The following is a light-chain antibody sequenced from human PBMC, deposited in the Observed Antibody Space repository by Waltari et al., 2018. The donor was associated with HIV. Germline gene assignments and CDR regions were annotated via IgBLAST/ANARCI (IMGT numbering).Light chain of an antibody. Sequence: SYELTQPPSVSVSTRPSARKELPNNTFTKQLDYWYQQKPGQTPVVVMNKDTERPSGIPERFSGSSSGTIATLTISGVQVEDEADYYCQSADNTGTAMIFGGGTKLTVL. CDR3: QSADNTGTAMI. CDR2: KDT. CDR1: TFTKQL. J-gene: IGLJ2*01. V-gene: IGLV3-25*03.